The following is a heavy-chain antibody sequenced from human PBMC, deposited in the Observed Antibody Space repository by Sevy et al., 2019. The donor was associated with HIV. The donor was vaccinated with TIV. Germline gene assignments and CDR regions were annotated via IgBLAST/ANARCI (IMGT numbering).Heavy chain of an antibody. CDR3: AKNLPHRITIFAVVAYGGMDV. CDR1: GFTFSSYA. Sequence: GGSLRLSCAASGFTFSSYAMSWVRQAPGKGLEWVSAISGSGGSTYSADSVKDRFTISRDNSKNTLYLQMNSLRAEDTVVYYCAKNLPHRITIFAVVAYGGMDVWGQWTTVTVSS. CDR2: ISGSGGST. V-gene: IGHV3-23*01. J-gene: IGHJ6*02. D-gene: IGHD3-3*01.